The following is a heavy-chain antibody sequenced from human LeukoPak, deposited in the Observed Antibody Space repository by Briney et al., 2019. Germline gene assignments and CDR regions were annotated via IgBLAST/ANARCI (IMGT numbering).Heavy chain of an antibody. Sequence: SETLSLTCTVSGGSISSYYWSWIRQPAGKGLEWIGRIYTSGSTNYNPSLKSRVTMSADTSKNQFSLKLSSVTAADTAVYYCARDRDSGFGEFNFDYWGQGTLVTVSS. CDR1: GGSISSYY. CDR3: ARDRDSGFGEFNFDY. V-gene: IGHV4-4*07. CDR2: IYTSGST. D-gene: IGHD3-10*01. J-gene: IGHJ4*02.